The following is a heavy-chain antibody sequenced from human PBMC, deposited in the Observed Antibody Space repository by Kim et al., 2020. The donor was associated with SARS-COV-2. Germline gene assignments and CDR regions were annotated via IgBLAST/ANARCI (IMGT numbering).Heavy chain of an antibody. V-gene: IGHV1-18*01. J-gene: IGHJ4*02. Sequence: YAQKLQGRVTMTTDTSTSTAYMELRSLRSDDTAVYYCARSARGSGSYCHYWGQGTLVTVSS. CDR3: ARSARGSGSYCHY. D-gene: IGHD3-10*01.